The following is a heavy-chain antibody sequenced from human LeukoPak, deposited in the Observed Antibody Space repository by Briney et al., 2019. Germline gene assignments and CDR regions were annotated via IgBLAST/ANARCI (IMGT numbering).Heavy chain of an antibody. CDR1: GGSISSYY. D-gene: IGHD3-10*02. CDR2: IYYSGST. Sequence: SETLSLTCTVSGGSISSYYWSWIRQPPGKGLEWIGYIYYSGSTKYNPSLKSQVTISVDTSKNQFSLKLSSVTAADTAVYYCARDVRGSDAFDIWGQGTMVTVSS. J-gene: IGHJ3*02. V-gene: IGHV4-59*01. CDR3: ARDVRGSDAFDI.